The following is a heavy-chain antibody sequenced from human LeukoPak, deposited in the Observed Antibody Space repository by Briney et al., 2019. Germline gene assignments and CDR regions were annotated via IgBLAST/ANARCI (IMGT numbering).Heavy chain of an antibody. CDR1: GGSISSSNW. D-gene: IGHD3-10*01. CDR3: ARDHLRFGELLQITPQQYNWFDP. CDR2: IYHSGST. J-gene: IGHJ5*02. Sequence: PSETLSLTCAVSGGSISSSNWWSWVRQPPGKGLEWIGEIYHSGSTNYNPSLKNRVTISVDKSKNQFSLKLSSVTAADTAVYYCARDHLRFGELLQITPQQYNWFDPWGQGTLVTVSS. V-gene: IGHV4-4*02.